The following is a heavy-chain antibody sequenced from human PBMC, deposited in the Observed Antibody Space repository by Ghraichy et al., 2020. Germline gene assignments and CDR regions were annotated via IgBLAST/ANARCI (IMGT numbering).Heavy chain of an antibody. V-gene: IGHV3-30*18. J-gene: IGHJ4*02. D-gene: IGHD3-10*01. Sequence: GGSLRLSCAASGFTFSSYGMDWVRQAPGKGLEWVAHISYDRSNKYYADSVKGRFTISRDNSRNTLYLQMTSLKTEDTAVYYCAKAVGVRGPYFDYWGQGTLVTVSS. CDR2: ISYDRSNK. CDR1: GFTFSSYG. CDR3: AKAVGVRGPYFDY.